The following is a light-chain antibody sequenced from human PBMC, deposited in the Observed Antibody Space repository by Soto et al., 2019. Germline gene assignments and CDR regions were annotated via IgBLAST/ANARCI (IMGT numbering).Light chain of an antibody. V-gene: IGKV2-28*01. Sequence: DIGLPQSPLSLPVTPGEPASISGTSGEGPRHGNGNRLLDWYLQKPGQSPQLLIYLVSRRASGVPDRFSGGGSGTDFTLKISRVEAEDVGVYYCMQGLQTPRTFGQGTKVEIK. CDR2: LVS. CDR3: MQGLQTPRT. J-gene: IGKJ1*01. CDR1: EGPRHGNGNRL.